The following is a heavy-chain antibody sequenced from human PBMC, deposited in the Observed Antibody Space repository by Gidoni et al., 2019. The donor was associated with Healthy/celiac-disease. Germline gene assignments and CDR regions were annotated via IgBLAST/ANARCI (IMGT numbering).Heavy chain of an antibody. CDR2: INRDGSST. V-gene: IGHV3-74*01. CDR3: ARDSPLLLWGATPDY. J-gene: IGHJ4*02. D-gene: IGHD1-26*01. CDR1: GFTFSSYW. Sequence: EVQLVESGGGLVQPGGSLRLSCAASGFTFSSYWMHWVRQAPGKGLVWVSRINRDGSSTSYADSVKGRFTISRDNAKNTLYLQMNSLRAEDTAVYYCARDSPLLLWGATPDYWGQGTLVTVSS.